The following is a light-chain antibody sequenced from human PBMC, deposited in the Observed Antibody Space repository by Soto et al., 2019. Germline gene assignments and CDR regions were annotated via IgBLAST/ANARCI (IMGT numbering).Light chain of an antibody. Sequence: DGQVTQSPSTLSASVGDRVTITCRASQSMSIWLAWYQQKPGKAPKLLIYKASSLESEVPSRFSGSGSGTEFTLTISSLQPDDFTTYYCLQYYIYPMTFGQGTKVEIK. CDR3: LQYYIYPMT. V-gene: IGKV1-5*03. J-gene: IGKJ1*01. CDR2: KAS. CDR1: QSMSIW.